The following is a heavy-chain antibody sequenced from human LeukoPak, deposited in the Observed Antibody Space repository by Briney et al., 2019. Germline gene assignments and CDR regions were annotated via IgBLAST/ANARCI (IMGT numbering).Heavy chain of an antibody. CDR3: AGDCSGDSCYGF. CDR1: GFRFTGYW. CDR2: IKEDGSDQ. D-gene: IGHD2-15*01. Sequence: GGSLRLSCGASGFRFTGYWMSWVRQAPGKGLEWVAKIKEDGSDQYYVDSVKGRFTISRDNAKNSLYLQMNSLRREDTAVYYCAGDCSGDSCYGFWGQGTLVTVSS. J-gene: IGHJ4*02. V-gene: IGHV3-7*01.